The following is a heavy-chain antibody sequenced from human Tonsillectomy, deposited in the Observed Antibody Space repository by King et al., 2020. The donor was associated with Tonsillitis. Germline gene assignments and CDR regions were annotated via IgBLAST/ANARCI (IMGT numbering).Heavy chain of an antibody. Sequence: VQLVESGGGVVQPGRSRRLSCAASGFPFSSYGLHWVRQAPGKGLGWVAVISYDGSNKYYADSVKGRFTISRDKSKNTLYLQKNSLSAEDTAVYYCAKEAVPGLYYFDYWGQGTLVTVSS. D-gene: IGHD6-19*01. CDR3: AKEAVPGLYYFDY. V-gene: IGHV3-30*18. CDR1: GFPFSSYG. CDR2: ISYDGSNK. J-gene: IGHJ4*02.